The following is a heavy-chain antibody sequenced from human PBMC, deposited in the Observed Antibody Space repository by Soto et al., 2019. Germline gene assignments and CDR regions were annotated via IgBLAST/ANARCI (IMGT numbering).Heavy chain of an antibody. CDR3: AREGVVAASD. CDR1: GLTVSSNY. CDR2: IYSGGST. D-gene: IGHD2-15*01. Sequence: GGSLRLSCAASGLTVSSNYMSWVRQAPGKGLEWVSVIYSGGSTNYADSVKGRFTISRDNSKNTLYLQMNSLRAEDTAVYYCAREGVVAASDWGQGTLVTVSS. J-gene: IGHJ4*02. V-gene: IGHV3-66*01.